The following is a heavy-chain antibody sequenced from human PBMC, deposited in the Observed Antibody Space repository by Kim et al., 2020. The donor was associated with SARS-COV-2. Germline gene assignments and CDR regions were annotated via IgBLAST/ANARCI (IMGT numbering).Heavy chain of an antibody. D-gene: IGHD3-22*01. CDR3: AKADSSGYPDY. V-gene: IGHV3-23*05. Sequence: TDYAGSMKGRFTISRDNSKNTLFLQMNSLRAEDTAVYYCAKADSSGYPDYWGQGTLVTVSS. CDR2: T. J-gene: IGHJ4*02.